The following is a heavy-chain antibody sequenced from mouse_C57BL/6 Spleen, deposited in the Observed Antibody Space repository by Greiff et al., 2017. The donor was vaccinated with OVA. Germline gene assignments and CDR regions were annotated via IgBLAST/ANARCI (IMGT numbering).Heavy chain of an antibody. J-gene: IGHJ3*01. CDR3: ARSGRSTMVTTGFAY. D-gene: IGHD2-2*01. CDR2: IHPNSGST. V-gene: IGHV1-64*01. Sequence: QVQLQQPGAELVKPGASVKLSCKASGYTFTSYWMHWVKQRPGQGLEWIVMIHPNSGSTNYNEKFKSKATLTVDKSASTAYMQLSSLTSEDSAVYYCARSGRSTMVTTGFAYWGQGTLVTVSA. CDR1: GYTFTSYW.